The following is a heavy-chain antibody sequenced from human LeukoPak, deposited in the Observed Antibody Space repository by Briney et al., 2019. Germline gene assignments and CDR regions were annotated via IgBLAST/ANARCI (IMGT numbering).Heavy chain of an antibody. CDR1: GFTFDDYA. Sequence: GGSLRLSCAASGFTFDDYAMHWVRQAPGEGLEWVSGISWNSGSIGYADSVKGRFTISRDNAKNSLYLQMNSLRAEDTALYYCAKDREWELLSGLDYWGQGTLVTVSS. J-gene: IGHJ4*02. CDR3: AKDREWELLSGLDY. D-gene: IGHD1-26*01. V-gene: IGHV3-9*01. CDR2: ISWNSGSI.